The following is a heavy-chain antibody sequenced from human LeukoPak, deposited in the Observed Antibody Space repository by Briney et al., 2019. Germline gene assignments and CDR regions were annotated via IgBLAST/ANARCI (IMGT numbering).Heavy chain of an antibody. CDR1: GGSVSSGGFS. Sequence: SQTLSLTCAVSGGSVSSGGFSWRWIRQPPGKGLECIGSISHTGSTYYNPSLKSRVTISVDTSKNQFSLKLSSVTAADTAVYYCARHISRGGATMFDYWGQGTLVTVSS. CDR2: ISHTGST. V-gene: IGHV4-30-2*03. CDR3: ARHISRGGATMFDY. D-gene: IGHD1-26*01. J-gene: IGHJ4*02.